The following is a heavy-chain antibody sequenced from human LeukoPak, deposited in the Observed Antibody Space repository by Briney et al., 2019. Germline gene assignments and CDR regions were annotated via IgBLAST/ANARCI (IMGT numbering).Heavy chain of an antibody. D-gene: IGHD3-22*01. CDR2: INHSGST. V-gene: IGHV4-34*01. Sequence: PSETLSLTCAVYGGSFSGYYWSWIRQPPGKGLEWIGEINHSGSTNYNPSLKSRVTISVDTSKNQFSLKLSSVTAADTAVYYCARGYYDSLGAFDIWGQGTMVTVSS. J-gene: IGHJ3*02. CDR3: ARGYYDSLGAFDI. CDR1: GGSFSGYY.